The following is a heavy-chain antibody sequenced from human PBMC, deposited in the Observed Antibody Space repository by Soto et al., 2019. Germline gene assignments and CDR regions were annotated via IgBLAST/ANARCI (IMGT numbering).Heavy chain of an antibody. Sequence: QLHLQEAGPGLVKPSQTLALHCTVSGGSVSRGDYYWTWIRQHPGTGLEWIGYITYTGSTYYNPSLESRVAVSVDTSRTHFSRRLNSVTAADTAVYYCATTGGYSTPGYYWGQGTLVTVSS. J-gene: IGHJ4*02. CDR1: GGSVSRGDYY. V-gene: IGHV4-31*03. D-gene: IGHD2-8*02. CDR3: ATTGGYSTPGYY. CDR2: ITYTGST.